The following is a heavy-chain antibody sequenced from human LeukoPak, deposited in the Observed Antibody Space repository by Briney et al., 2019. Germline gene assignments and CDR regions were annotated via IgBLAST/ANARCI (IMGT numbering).Heavy chain of an antibody. CDR1: GYTFNSYA. D-gene: IGHD3-22*01. J-gene: IGHJ4*02. CDR3: AREHYYDSSGYYPVDY. CDR2: INAGNGNT. V-gene: IGHV1-3*01. Sequence: ASLKVSCKASGYTFNSYAMHWVRQAPRQRLEWMGWINAGNGNTKYSQKFQGRVTITRDTSASTAYMELSSLRSEDTAVYYCAREHYYDSSGYYPVDYWGQGTLVTVSS.